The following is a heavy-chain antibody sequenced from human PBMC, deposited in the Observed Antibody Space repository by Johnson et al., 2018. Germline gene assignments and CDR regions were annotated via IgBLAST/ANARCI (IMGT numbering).Heavy chain of an antibody. Sequence: VQLVESGGGLVKPGGSLRLSCAASGFTFSGYYMSWIRQAPGKGLECVSHITSSGRDIYYSDSVKGRFTISRDNAKNSLYLQMNSLRAEDTARYYCAREAIVGETVKGSFDIWGQGTMVIVSS. CDR3: AREAIVGETVKGSFDI. V-gene: IGHV3-11*04. D-gene: IGHD1-26*01. CDR2: ITSSGRDI. J-gene: IGHJ3*02. CDR1: GFTFSGYY.